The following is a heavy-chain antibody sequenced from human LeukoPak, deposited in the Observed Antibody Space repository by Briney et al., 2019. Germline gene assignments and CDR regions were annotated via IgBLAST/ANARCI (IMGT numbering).Heavy chain of an antibody. CDR1: GFTFSSYA. CDR2: ISYDGSSK. D-gene: IGHD3-10*01. Sequence: GGSLRLSCAASGFTFSSYAMHWVRQAPGKGLEWVAVISYDGSSKYYTDSVKGRFTISRDNSKNTLYLQMNSLRAENTAVYYCARSETPMADPFDYWGQGTLVTVSS. CDR3: ARSETPMADPFDY. J-gene: IGHJ4*02. V-gene: IGHV3-30-3*01.